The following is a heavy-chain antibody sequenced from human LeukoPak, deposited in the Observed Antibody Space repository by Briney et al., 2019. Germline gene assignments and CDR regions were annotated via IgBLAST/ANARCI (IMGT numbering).Heavy chain of an antibody. CDR3: AKDAQRGFDYSNSLES. V-gene: IGHV3-33*06. CDR2: IWSDATNE. J-gene: IGHJ4*02. Sequence: GGSPTLSCVASRFTFSHFGMHWVRQAPGKGLEWVAVIWSDATNEYYADSVKGRFTISRDNSRNTVFLQMNNLRVEDTAVYFCAKDAQRGFDYSNSLESWGQGTLVTVSS. CDR1: RFTFSHFG. D-gene: IGHD4-11*01.